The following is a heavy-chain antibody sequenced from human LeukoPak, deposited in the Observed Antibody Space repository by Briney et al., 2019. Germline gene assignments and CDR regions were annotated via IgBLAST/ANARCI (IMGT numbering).Heavy chain of an antibody. CDR2: IKQDGSEK. CDR3: ARVRYDSSGYFLNWVDR. D-gene: IGHD3-22*01. Sequence: GGSLRLSCAASGFTFSSYWMSWVRQAPGKGLERVASIKQDGSEKYYVDSVKGRFTISRDNAKNSLYLQMNSLRAEDTAVYYCARVRYDSSGYFLNWVDRWGQGTLVTVSS. V-gene: IGHV3-7*01. J-gene: IGHJ5*02. CDR1: GFTFSSYW.